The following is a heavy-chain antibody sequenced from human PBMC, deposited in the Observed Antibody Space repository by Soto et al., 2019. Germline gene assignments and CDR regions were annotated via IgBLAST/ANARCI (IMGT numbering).Heavy chain of an antibody. CDR2: IWYDGSNK. V-gene: IGHV3-33*01. J-gene: IGHJ4*02. D-gene: IGHD2-21*02. CDR3: ARDEDCGGDCYSYYFDY. CDR1: GFTFSSYG. Sequence: QVQLVESGGGVVQPGRSLRLSCAASGFTFSSYGMHWVRQAPGKGLEWVAVIWYDGSNKYYADSVKGRFTISRDNSKKTLYLQMNSLRAEDTAVYYCARDEDCGGDCYSYYFDYWGQGTLVTVSS.